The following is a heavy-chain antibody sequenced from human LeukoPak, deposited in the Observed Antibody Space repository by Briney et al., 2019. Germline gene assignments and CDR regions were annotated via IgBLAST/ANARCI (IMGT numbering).Heavy chain of an antibody. V-gene: IGHV4-61*02. CDR3: ARSRYCTTTTCYVGYIDV. Sequence: SETLSLTCTVSGDSISSDSYYWTWIRQPAGKGLEWIGRIYTSGSTNYNPSLESRATISLDTSRNQFSLRLSSVTAADTAVYYCARSRYCTTTTCYVGYIDVGGKGTTVTVSS. CDR2: IYTSGST. D-gene: IGHD2-2*01. J-gene: IGHJ6*03. CDR1: GDSISSDSYY.